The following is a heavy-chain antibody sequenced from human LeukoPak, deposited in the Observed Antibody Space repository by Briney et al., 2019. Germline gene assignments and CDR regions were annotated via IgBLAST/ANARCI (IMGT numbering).Heavy chain of an antibody. CDR3: ARAYSSSWYFNWLDP. V-gene: IGHV4-39*07. D-gene: IGHD6-13*01. J-gene: IGHJ5*02. CDR1: GGSISSSSYY. CDR2: IYPSGST. Sequence: SETLSLTCTVSGGSISSSSYYWGWIRQPPGKGLEWIGSIYPSGSTYYNPSLKSRVTISVDTSKNQFSLKLSSVTAADTAVYYCARAYSSSWYFNWLDPWGQGTLVTVSS.